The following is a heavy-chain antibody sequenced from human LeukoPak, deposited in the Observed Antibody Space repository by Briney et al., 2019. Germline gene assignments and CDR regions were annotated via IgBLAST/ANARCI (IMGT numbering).Heavy chain of an antibody. D-gene: IGHD5-12*01. CDR3: ARGPHIYSGYAGNHFDY. Sequence: PGASVKVSCKPSGYTFTSYGISWVRQAPGQGLEWMGWISAYNGNTNYAQKLQGRVTMTTHTSTSTAYMELRSPRSDDTAVYYCARGPHIYSGYAGNHFDYWGQGTLVTVSS. CDR2: ISAYNGNT. J-gene: IGHJ4*02. V-gene: IGHV1-18*01. CDR1: GYTFTSYG.